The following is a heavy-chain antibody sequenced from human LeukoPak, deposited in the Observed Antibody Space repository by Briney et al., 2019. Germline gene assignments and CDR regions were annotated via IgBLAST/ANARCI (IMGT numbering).Heavy chain of an antibody. CDR2: IYTSGST. CDR3: ARLDGSYFLFDP. D-gene: IGHD1-26*01. CDR1: GGSISSGSYY. J-gene: IGHJ5*02. V-gene: IGHV4-61*02. Sequence: SETLSLTCTVSGGSISSGSYYWSWIRQPAGKGLEWIGRIYTSGSTNYNPSLKSRVTISVDTSKNQFSLKLSSVTAADTAVYYCARLDGSYFLFDPWGQGTLVTVSS.